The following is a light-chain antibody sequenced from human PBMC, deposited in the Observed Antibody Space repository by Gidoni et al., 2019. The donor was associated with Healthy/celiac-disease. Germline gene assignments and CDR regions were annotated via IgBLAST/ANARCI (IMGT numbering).Light chain of an antibody. Sequence: EIVVTPSPGTLSLSPGERATLSCRASKSVSSSYLAWYQQKPGQAPRLLIYGASSRATGIPDRFSGSGSGTDFTLTISRLEPEDFAVYYCQQYGSSPISVXQGTRLEIK. CDR1: KSVSSSY. V-gene: IGKV3-20*01. J-gene: IGKJ5*01. CDR2: GAS. CDR3: QQYGSSPIS.